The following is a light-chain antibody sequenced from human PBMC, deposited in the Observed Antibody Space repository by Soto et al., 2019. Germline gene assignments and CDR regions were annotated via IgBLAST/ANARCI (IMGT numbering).Light chain of an antibody. V-gene: IGLV1-51*01. J-gene: IGLJ3*02. CDR2: DNY. Sequence: QSVLTQPPSVSAAPGQKVTISCSGSSSNIGNNYVSWYQQLPGTAPKLLIYDNYKRPSGIPDRFSGSTSGTSATLGITGLQTGDEADYYCGTWDTSLSAKVFGGGTKLTVL. CDR3: GTWDTSLSAKV. CDR1: SSNIGNNY.